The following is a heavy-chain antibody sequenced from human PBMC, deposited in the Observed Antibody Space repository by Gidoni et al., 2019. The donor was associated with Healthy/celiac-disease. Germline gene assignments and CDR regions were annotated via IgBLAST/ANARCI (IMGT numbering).Heavy chain of an antibody. J-gene: IGHJ4*02. Sequence: QVQLVQSGAEVKKPWASVTVSCNASGYTFTSYYMHWVRQAPGQGLEWMGIINPSGGSTSYAQKFQGRVTMTRDTSTSTVYMELRSLRSEDTAVYYCARGNPHTCGGDCYNDYWGQGTLVTVSS. CDR2: INPSGGST. CDR1: GYTFTSYY. D-gene: IGHD2-21*02. V-gene: IGHV1-46*01. CDR3: ARGNPHTCGGDCYNDY.